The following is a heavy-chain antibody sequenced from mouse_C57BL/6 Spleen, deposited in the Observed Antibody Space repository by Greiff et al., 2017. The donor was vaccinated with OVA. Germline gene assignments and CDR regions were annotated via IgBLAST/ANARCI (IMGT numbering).Heavy chain of an antibody. J-gene: IGHJ1*03. CDR3: ARNYYGSSYDWYFDV. V-gene: IGHV1-7*01. CDR1: GYTFTSYW. Sequence: VQLQQSGAELAKPGASVKLSCKASGYTFTSYWMHWVKQRPGQGLAWIGYINPSSGYTKYNQKFKDKATLTADKSSSTAYMQLSSLTYEDSAVYYCARNYYGSSYDWYFDVWGTGTTVTVSS. CDR2: INPSSGYT. D-gene: IGHD1-1*01.